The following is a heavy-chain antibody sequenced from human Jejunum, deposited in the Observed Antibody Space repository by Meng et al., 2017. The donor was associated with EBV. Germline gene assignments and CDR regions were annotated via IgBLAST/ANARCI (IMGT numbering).Heavy chain of an antibody. CDR3: SRDLAGPYDD. J-gene: IGHJ4*02. Sequence: EVQLVESGXALVQPGGXLRLSCAASGFTFSRYWMHWVRQAPGKGLVWISRINENGGTTTYADSVRGRFTISRDNTKNTLYLQMNNLRVEDTAVYFCSRDLAGPYDDWGQGTLVTVSS. V-gene: IGHV3-74*01. CDR2: INENGGTT. CDR1: GFTFSRYW.